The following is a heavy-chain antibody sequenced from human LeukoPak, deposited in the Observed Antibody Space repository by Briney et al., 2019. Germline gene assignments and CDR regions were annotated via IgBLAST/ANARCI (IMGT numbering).Heavy chain of an antibody. D-gene: IGHD2-15*01. V-gene: IGHV4-39*01. Sequence: SETLSLTCTVSGVSISSSDYYWGWVRQPPGKGLEWIGNIYYSGSTYYSPSLQSRVTIPVDTSKNQFSLKLSSVTAADTAVYYCASLTRVEKAIGPWGQGTLVTVSS. CDR1: GVSISSSDYY. CDR3: ASLTRVEKAIGP. CDR2: IYYSGST. J-gene: IGHJ5*02.